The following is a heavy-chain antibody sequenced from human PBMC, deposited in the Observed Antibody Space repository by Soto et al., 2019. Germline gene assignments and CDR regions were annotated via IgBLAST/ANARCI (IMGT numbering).Heavy chain of an antibody. CDR1: GGTFSSYA. V-gene: IGHV1-69*01. Sequence: QVQLVQSGAEVKKPGSSVKVSCKASGGTFSSYAISWVRQAPGQGLEWMGGIVPIFGTANYAQKFQGRVTISGDESTITGYMELSSLRSEDTAVYYCARLIQWFPPHYGMDVWGQGTTVTGSS. CDR2: IVPIFGTA. J-gene: IGHJ6*02. D-gene: IGHD3-22*01. CDR3: ARLIQWFPPHYGMDV.